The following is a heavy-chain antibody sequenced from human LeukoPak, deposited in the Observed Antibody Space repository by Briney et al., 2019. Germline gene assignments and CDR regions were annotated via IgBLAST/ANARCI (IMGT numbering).Heavy chain of an antibody. V-gene: IGHV1-69*06. CDR1: RGTFSSYA. CDR2: IIPIFCTA. J-gene: IGHJ6*03. CDR3: ARGADIVATEDYYYYYYMDV. Sequence: SVKVSCKASRGTFSSYAISWVRQAPGQARDGMGRIIPIFCTANYAQKFQGRVTITADKSTSTAYMELSSLRSEDTAVYYCARGADIVATEDYYYYYYMDVWGKGTTVTVSS. D-gene: IGHD5-12*01.